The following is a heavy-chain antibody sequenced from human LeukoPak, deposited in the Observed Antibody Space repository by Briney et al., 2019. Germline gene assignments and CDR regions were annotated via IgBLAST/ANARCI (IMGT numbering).Heavy chain of an antibody. J-gene: IGHJ5*02. CDR1: GGSISSYY. V-gene: IGHV4-59*01. D-gene: IGHD3-16*02. CDR2: IYYSGST. CDR3: AREGIMITFGGVIVKGWFDP. Sequence: PSETLSLACTVSGGSISSYYWSWIRQPPGKGLEWIGYIYYSGSTNYNPSLKSRVTISVDTSKNQFSLKLSSVTAADTAVYYCAREGIMITFGGVIVKGWFDPWGQGTLVTVSS.